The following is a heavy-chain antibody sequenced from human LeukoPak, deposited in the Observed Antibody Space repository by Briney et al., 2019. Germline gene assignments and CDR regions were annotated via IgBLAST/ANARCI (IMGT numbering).Heavy chain of an antibody. V-gene: IGHV3-23*01. J-gene: IGHJ4*02. D-gene: IGHD3-22*01. CDR3: AKVGGYYYDSSGYPFDY. CDR1: GFTFSSYA. Sequence: GSLRLSCAASGFTFSSYAMSWVRQAPGKGLEWVSAISGSGGSTYYADSVKGRFTISRDNSKNTLYLQMNSLRAEDTAVYYCAKVGGYYYDSSGYPFDYWGQGTLVTVSS. CDR2: ISGSGGST.